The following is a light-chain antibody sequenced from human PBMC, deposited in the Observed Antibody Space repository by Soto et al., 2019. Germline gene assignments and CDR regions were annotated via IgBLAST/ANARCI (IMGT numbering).Light chain of an antibody. CDR1: QSISRY. V-gene: IGKV1-39*01. CDR3: QQSYSTLIFT. Sequence: DIQMTQSPSSLSASVGDRVTITCRASQSISRYLNWYQQKPGKAPKLLIYAASSLQSGVPSRFSGSGSGTDFTLTISSLQPEDFATYYCQQSYSTLIFTFGPGTKVDMK. J-gene: IGKJ3*01. CDR2: AAS.